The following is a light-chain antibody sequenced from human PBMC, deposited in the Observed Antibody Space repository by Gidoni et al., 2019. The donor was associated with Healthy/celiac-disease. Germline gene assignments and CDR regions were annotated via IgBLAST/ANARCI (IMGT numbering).Light chain of an antibody. V-gene: IGLV2-11*01. CDR2: DVS. Sequence: QSALTQPRSVSGSPGQSVTISCTGTSSDVGGYHYVSWYQQPPGKAPKLMIYDVSKRPSGVPDRFSGSKSGNTASLTISGLQAEDEADYYCCSYAGSYTLLGFGGGTKLTVL. CDR3: CSYAGSYTLLG. CDR1: SSDVGGYHY. J-gene: IGLJ2*01.